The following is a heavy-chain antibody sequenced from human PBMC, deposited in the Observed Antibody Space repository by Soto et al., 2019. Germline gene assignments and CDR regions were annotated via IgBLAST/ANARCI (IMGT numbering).Heavy chain of an antibody. J-gene: IGHJ5*02. D-gene: IGHD4-4*01. Sequence: SETLSLTCAVYGGSFSGYYWSWIRQPPGKGLEWIGEINHSGSTNYNPSLKSRVTISVDTSKNQFSLKLSSVTAADTAVYYCARSLTTVTTGSNWFDPWGQGTLVTVSS. CDR3: ARSLTTVTTGSNWFDP. CDR1: GGSFSGYY. CDR2: INHSGST. V-gene: IGHV4-34*01.